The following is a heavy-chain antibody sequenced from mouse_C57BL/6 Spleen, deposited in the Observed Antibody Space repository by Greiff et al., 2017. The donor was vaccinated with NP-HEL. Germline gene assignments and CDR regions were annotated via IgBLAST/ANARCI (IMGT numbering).Heavy chain of an antibody. D-gene: IGHD1-1*01. V-gene: IGHV1-64*01. CDR1: GYTFTSYW. J-gene: IGHJ2*01. Sequence: HVQLQQPGAELVKPGASVKLSCKASGYTFTSYWMHWVKQRPGQGLEWIGMIHPNSGSTNYNEKFKSKATLTVDKSSSTAYMQLSSLTSEDSAVYYCARLGYYGSRDYWGQGTTLTVSS. CDR2: IHPNSGST. CDR3: ARLGYYGSRDY.